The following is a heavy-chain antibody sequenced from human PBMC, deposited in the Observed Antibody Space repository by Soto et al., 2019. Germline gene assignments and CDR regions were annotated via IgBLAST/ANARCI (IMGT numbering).Heavy chain of an antibody. CDR2: ISYDGSNK. J-gene: IGHJ6*02. CDR3: ARIELEPTMDV. Sequence: VGSLRLSCAASGFTFSSYAMHWVRQAPGKGLEWVAVISYDGSNKYYADSVKGRFTISRDNSKNTLYLQMNSLRAEDTAVYYYARIELEPTMDVWGQGTTVTVSS. CDR1: GFTFSSYA. D-gene: IGHD1-1*01. V-gene: IGHV3-30-3*01.